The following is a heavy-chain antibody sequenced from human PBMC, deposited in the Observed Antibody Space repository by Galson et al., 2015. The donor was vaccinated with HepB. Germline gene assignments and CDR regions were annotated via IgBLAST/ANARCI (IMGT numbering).Heavy chain of an antibody. CDR3: AREYSGSDY. D-gene: IGHD5-12*01. CDR2: INHSGHT. CDR1: GGSISGYY. J-gene: IGHJ4*02. V-gene: IGHV4-59*01. Sequence: LTCTVTGGSISGYYWHWIRQSPGKGLEWIGYINHSGHTTYNPSLQSRVTISVDMSRNLFSLRLTSVTAADTARYYCAREYSGSDYWGQGTLVTVSS.